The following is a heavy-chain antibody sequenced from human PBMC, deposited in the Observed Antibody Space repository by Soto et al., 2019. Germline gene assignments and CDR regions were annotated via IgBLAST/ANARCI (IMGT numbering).Heavy chain of an antibody. CDR3: NTDRMAAYYGLDV. J-gene: IGHJ6*02. D-gene: IGHD6-19*01. V-gene: IGHV3-15*01. Sequence: GGSLRLSCAASGFTFSNAWMSWVRQAPGKGLEWVGRIKSKTDGGTTDYAAPVKGRFTISRDDSKNTLYLQMNSLKTEDTAVYYRNTDRMAAYYGLDVWGQGTTVTVSS. CDR2: IKSKTDGGTT. CDR1: GFTFSNAW.